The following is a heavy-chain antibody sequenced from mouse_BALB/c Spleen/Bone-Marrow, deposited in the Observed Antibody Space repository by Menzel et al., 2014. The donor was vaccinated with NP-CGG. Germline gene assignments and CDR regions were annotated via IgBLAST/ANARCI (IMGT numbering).Heavy chain of an antibody. V-gene: IGHV3-8*02. J-gene: IGHJ4*01. Sequence: EVKLQESGPSLVKPSQTLSLPCSVTGDSITSGYWNWIRKFPGNKLEYMGYISYSGSTYYNPSLKSRISITRDTPKNXYYLQLNSVTTEDTATYYCARFRTTGAMDYWGQGTSVTVSS. CDR3: ARFRTTGAMDY. CDR2: ISYSGST. CDR1: GDSITSGY.